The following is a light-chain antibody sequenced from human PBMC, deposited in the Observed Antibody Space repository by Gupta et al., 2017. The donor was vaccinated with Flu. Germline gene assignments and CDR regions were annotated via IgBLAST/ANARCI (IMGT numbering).Light chain of an antibody. CDR1: NIGSKS. V-gene: IGLV3-21*02. CDR3: QVWDSSSDHVV. J-gene: IGLJ2*01. CDR2: VDG. Sequence: SYVLTQPPSVSVAPGQTARITCGGNNIGSKSVHWYQQKPGQAPVLVVYVDGDRPSGIPERFSCSNTGNTATLTISRVEAGDEADYYCQVWDSSSDHVVFGGGTKLTVL.